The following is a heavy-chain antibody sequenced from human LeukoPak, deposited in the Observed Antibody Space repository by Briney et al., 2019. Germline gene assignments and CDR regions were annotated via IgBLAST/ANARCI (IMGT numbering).Heavy chain of an antibody. Sequence: SETLSLTCAVYGGSFSGYYWSWIRQPPGKGLEWIGEINHSGSTNYNPSLKSRVTISVDTSKNQFSLKLSSVTAADTAVYYCARGRGRGVLITTSRRSFWFDSWGQGTLVTVSS. V-gene: IGHV4-34*01. D-gene: IGHD3-22*01. CDR1: GGSFSGYY. CDR3: ARGRGRGVLITTSRRSFWFDS. J-gene: IGHJ5*01. CDR2: INHSGST.